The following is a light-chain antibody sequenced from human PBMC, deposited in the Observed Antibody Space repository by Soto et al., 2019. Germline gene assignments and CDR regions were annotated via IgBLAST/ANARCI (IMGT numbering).Light chain of an antibody. CDR2: DAS. V-gene: IGKV1-NL1*01. Sequence: DIQMTQSPSSLSASVGDRVTITFRASQNISNYLAWYQQKPGRAPKLLIYDASTLESGVPPRFSGSGSGTDFTLAISSLQAEDVAVYYCQQYYSTPLTFGGGTKVDIK. J-gene: IGKJ4*01. CDR1: QNISNY. CDR3: QQYYSTPLT.